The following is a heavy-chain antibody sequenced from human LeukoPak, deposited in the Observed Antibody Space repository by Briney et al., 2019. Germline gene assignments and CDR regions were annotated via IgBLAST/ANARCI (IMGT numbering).Heavy chain of an antibody. Sequence: GGSLRLSCLASGFTFRYYSMKWVRQAPGKGLEWVSSISGDSDDKHYIDSVRGRFTISRDNAKNSLFLQMNSLRAEDTAVYYCVRADRSSGKSEYFQHWGQGTLVTVSS. CDR1: GFTFRYYS. CDR2: ISGDSDDK. D-gene: IGHD5-12*01. V-gene: IGHV3-21*01. CDR3: VRADRSSGKSEYFQH. J-gene: IGHJ1*01.